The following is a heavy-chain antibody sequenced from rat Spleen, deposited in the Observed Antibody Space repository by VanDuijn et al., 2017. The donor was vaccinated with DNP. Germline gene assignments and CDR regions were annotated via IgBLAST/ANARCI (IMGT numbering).Heavy chain of an antibody. J-gene: IGHJ4*01. CDR3: TRHRTIMPYYYAMDA. D-gene: IGHD1-12*01. Sequence: EVQLVETGGGLVQPGRSLKLSCVASGFTFSGYWVYWIRQAPGKGLEWVSSINTDGGTTYYPDSVKGRFTISRDNAENTVYLQMNSLRSEDTATYYCTRHRTIMPYYYAMDAWGQGASVTVSS. V-gene: IGHV5-58*01. CDR2: INTDGGTT. CDR1: GFTFSGYW.